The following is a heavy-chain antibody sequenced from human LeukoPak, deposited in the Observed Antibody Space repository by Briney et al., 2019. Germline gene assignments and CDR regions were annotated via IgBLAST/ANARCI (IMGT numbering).Heavy chain of an antibody. CDR2: LDPEDGET. V-gene: IGHV1-24*01. J-gene: IGHJ5*02. CDR3: ATSLPPDGIVGATVDWFDP. D-gene: IGHD1-26*01. Sequence: ASVKVSCKVSGHTLTEVAMHWVRQAPGKGLEWMGGLDPEDGETIYARKFQGRVTMTEDTSTDTAYMEVSSLSSEDTAAYYCATSLPPDGIVGATVDWFDPWGQGTLVTVSS. CDR1: GHTLTEVA.